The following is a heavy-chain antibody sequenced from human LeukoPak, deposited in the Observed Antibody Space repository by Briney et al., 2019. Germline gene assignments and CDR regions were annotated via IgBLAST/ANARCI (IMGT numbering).Heavy chain of an antibody. CDR1: GFTFSSYG. CDR2: ISYDGSNK. CDR3: AKVHSSGYSARDAFDI. J-gene: IGHJ3*02. Sequence: GGSLRLSCAASGFTFSSYGVHWVRQAPGKGLEWVAVISYDGSNKYYADSVKGRFTISRDNSKNTLYLQMNSLRAEDTAVYYCAKVHSSGYSARDAFDIWGQGTTVTVSS. D-gene: IGHD3-22*01. V-gene: IGHV3-30*18.